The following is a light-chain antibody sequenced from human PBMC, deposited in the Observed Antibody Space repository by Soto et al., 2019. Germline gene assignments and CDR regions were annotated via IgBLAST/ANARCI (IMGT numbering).Light chain of an antibody. J-gene: IGKJ1*01. CDR3: QQYYSNPQT. Sequence: DIVMTQSPDSLAVSPGERATINCKSCQTVLYSPNNKNYLAWYQQRPGQSPKLLIYWASTRESGVPDRFSGSGSGTDFTLTINSLQAEDVAVYYCQQYYSNPQTFGQGTKVDIK. CDR1: QTVLYSPNNKNY. CDR2: WAS. V-gene: IGKV4-1*01.